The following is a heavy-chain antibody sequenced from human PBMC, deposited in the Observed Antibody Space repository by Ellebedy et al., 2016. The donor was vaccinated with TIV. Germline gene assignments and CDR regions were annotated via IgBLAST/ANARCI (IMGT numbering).Heavy chain of an antibody. CDR3: AKDRSPTMIALDF. J-gene: IGHJ4*02. D-gene: IGHD3-22*01. CDR1: GLTFSSYG. Sequence: PGGSLRLSCVASGLTFSSYGVHWVRQAPGKGLEWVAVIWFDGSHKYCVDSVKGRFTISRDNSKNTLYLQMSSLRADDTAIYYCAKDRSPTMIALDFWGQGTLVTVSS. V-gene: IGHV3-33*06. CDR2: IWFDGSHK.